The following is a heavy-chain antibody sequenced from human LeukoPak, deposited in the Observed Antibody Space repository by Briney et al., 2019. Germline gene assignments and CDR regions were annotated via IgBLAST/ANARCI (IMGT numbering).Heavy chain of an antibody. D-gene: IGHD3-10*01. CDR3: AREATTYYYGSGSLGPYYYYYMDV. J-gene: IGHJ6*03. Sequence: SETLSLTCTVSGGSISSSSYYWGWIRQPPGKGLEWIGSIYYSGSTYYNPSLKSRVTISVDTSKNQFSLKLSSVTAADTAVYYCAREATTYYYGSGSLGPYYYYYMDVWGKGTTVTISS. CDR1: GGSISSSSYY. V-gene: IGHV4-39*02. CDR2: IYYSGST.